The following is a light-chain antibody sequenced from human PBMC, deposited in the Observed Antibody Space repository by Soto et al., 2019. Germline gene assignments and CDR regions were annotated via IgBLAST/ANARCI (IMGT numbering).Light chain of an antibody. Sequence: DIQMTQSPSSVSASVGDRVTITCRASQSISSWLAWYQQKPGKAPKLLIYDASSLESGVPSGFSGSGSGTEFTLTISSLQPDDFATYYCQQYNSYSQTFGQGTKVDIK. V-gene: IGKV1-5*01. CDR3: QQYNSYSQT. J-gene: IGKJ1*01. CDR2: DAS. CDR1: QSISSW.